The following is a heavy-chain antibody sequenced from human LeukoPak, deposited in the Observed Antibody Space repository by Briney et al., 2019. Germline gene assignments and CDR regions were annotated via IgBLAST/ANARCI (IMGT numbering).Heavy chain of an antibody. CDR2: IYYSRST. J-gene: IGHJ4*02. Sequence: SQTLSLTCTVSGGSISSGDYYWSWIRQPPGKGLEWIGYIYYSRSTYYKPSLKSRVTISVVTSKNQFSLKLSSVTAADTAVYYCARVARYSYVFDYWGQGTLVTVSS. CDR3: ARVARYSYVFDY. V-gene: IGHV4-30-4*01. D-gene: IGHD3-22*01. CDR1: GGSISSGDYY.